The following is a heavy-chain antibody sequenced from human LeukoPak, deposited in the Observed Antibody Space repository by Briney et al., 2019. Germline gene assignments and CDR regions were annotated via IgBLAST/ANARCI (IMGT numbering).Heavy chain of an antibody. CDR1: GFSISDYY. CDR3: VRDGEEDEAYRYDGMDV. D-gene: IGHD3-10*01. V-gene: IGHV3-11*01. CDR2: ISSSSRSI. Sequence: GGSLRLSCAASGFSISDYYISWVRQAPGKGLEWISYISSSSRSIYYADSVKGRFTISRDNAKRSVYLQMSSLRAEDTAVYYCVRDGEEDEAYRYDGMDVWGQGTTVTVSS. J-gene: IGHJ6*02.